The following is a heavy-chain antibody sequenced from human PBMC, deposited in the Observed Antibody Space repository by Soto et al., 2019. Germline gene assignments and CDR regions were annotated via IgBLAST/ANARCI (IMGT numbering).Heavy chain of an antibody. Sequence: SETLSLTCTVSGVSISGYYWSWIRQTPGKGLEWVGYIYHSGSTSYNNYNSSLKSRVTISVDTSKNQFSLKLSSVTAADTAVYYCARGERLGLDYWGQGTLVTV. CDR3: ARGERLGLDY. D-gene: IGHD6-19*01. J-gene: IGHJ4*02. V-gene: IGHV4-59*01. CDR2: IYHSGSTSYN. CDR1: GVSISGYY.